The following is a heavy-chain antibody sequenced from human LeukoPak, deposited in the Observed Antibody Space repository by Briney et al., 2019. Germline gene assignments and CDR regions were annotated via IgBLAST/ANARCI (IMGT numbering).Heavy chain of an antibody. J-gene: IGHJ4*02. Sequence: ASVKVSCKASGGTFSSYAISWVRQAPGQGLEWMGGIIPIFGTANYAQKFQGRVTITADKSTSTAYMELSSLRSEDTAVHYCARSYSSGWYGGEDYWGQGTLVTVSS. D-gene: IGHD6-19*01. CDR3: ARSYSSGWYGGEDY. CDR1: GGTFSSYA. CDR2: IIPIFGTA. V-gene: IGHV1-69*06.